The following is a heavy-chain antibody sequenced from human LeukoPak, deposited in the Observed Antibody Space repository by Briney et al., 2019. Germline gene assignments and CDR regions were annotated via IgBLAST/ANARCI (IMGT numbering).Heavy chain of an antibody. CDR1: GYTFTGYY. CDR2: INPNSGGT. CDR3: ARSPPVRYDSSGYANFDY. D-gene: IGHD3-22*01. V-gene: IGHV1-2*02. J-gene: IGHJ4*02. Sequence: ASVKVSCKASGYTFTGYYMHWVRQAPGQGLEWMGWINPNSGGTNYAQNFQGTVTMTRDTSISTAYMELSRLRSDDTAVYYCARSPPVRYDSSGYANFDYWGQGTLVTVSS.